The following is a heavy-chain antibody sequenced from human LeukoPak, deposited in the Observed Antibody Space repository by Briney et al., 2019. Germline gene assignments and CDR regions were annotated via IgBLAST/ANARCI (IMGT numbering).Heavy chain of an antibody. CDR2: IYYSGST. Sequence: SETLSLTCTVSGGSISSYYWSWIRQPPGKGLEWIGYIYYSGSTNYNPSLKSRVTISVDTSKNQFSLKLSSVTAADTAVYYCARTPPRGKLLSYAFDIWGQGTMVTVSS. CDR1: GGSISSYY. CDR3: ARTPPRGKLLSYAFDI. D-gene: IGHD2-21*02. V-gene: IGHV4-59*01. J-gene: IGHJ3*02.